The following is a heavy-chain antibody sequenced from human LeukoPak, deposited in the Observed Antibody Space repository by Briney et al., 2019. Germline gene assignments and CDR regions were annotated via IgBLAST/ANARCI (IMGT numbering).Heavy chain of an antibody. CDR2: IYYSGST. Sequence: SETLSLTCTVSGGSISSYYWSWIRQPPGKGLEWIGYIYYSGSTNYNPSPKSRVTLSVDTSKNQCSLKLSSVTAADTAVYYCAREVVAKAHFDYWGQGTLVTVSS. CDR3: AREVVAKAHFDY. D-gene: IGHD2-15*01. V-gene: IGHV4-59*01. J-gene: IGHJ4*02. CDR1: GGSISSYY.